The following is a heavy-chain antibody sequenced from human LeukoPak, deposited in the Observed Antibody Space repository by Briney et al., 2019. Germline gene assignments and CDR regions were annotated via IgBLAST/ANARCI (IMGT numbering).Heavy chain of an antibody. J-gene: IGHJ4*02. CDR1: GFTFSSYE. CDR2: ISSSGSTI. D-gene: IGHD4-17*01. V-gene: IGHV3-48*03. CDR3: ARDPYYGDYVV. Sequence: GGSLRLSCAASGFTFSSYERNWVRQAPGKRLEWVSYISSSGSTIYYADSVKGRFTISRDNAKNSLYLQMNSLRAEDTAVYYCARDPYYGDYVVWGQGTLVTVS.